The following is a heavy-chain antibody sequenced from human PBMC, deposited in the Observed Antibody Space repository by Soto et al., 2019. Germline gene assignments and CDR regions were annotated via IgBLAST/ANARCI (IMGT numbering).Heavy chain of an antibody. CDR3: ARETDSNYYYYYGMDV. CDR2: ISAYNGNT. Sequence: ASVKVSCKASGYTFTSYGISWVRQAPGQGLEWMGWISAYNGNTNYAQKLQGRVTMTTDTSTSTAYMELRSLRSDDTAVYYCARETDSNYYYYYGMDVWGQGTTVTVSS. V-gene: IGHV1-18*01. CDR1: GYTFTSYG. J-gene: IGHJ6*02.